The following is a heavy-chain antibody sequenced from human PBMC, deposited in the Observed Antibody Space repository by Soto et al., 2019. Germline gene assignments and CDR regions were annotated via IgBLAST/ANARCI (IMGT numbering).Heavy chain of an antibody. Sequence: QVQLQESGPGLVKPSQTLSLTCTISGGSISSGDYYWSWIRQPPGKGLEWIGYIYYSGSTYYNPSPKSRVTVSGDTSKNQSTLTRSTVTAADRPVYYCARAMGATVAFDIWGQGTMVTVSS. D-gene: IGHD1-26*01. CDR3: ARAMGATVAFDI. CDR2: IYYSGST. V-gene: IGHV4-30-4*01. CDR1: GGSISSGDYY. J-gene: IGHJ3*02.